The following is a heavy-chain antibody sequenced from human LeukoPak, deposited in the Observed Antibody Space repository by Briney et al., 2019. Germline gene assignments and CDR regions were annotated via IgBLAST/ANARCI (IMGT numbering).Heavy chain of an antibody. CDR2: INREGSEK. CDR1: GFTCSR. CDR3: ARSDSSGSVDY. V-gene: IGHV3-7*01. J-gene: IGHJ4*02. Sequence: GGSLRLSCAASGFTCSRMSWVRQAPGTGLEWVANINREGSEKYYVDSVRGRFTISRDNTENSLSLQMNSLRAEDTAVYYCARSDSSGSVDYWGQGTLITVSS. D-gene: IGHD5-12*01.